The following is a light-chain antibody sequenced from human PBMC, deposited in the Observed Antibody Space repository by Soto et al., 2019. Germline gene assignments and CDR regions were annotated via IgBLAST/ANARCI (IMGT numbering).Light chain of an antibody. J-gene: IGLJ2*01. Sequence: QSVLTQPASVSGSPGQSITISCTGTSSDVGGYNYVSWYQQHPGKAPKLMIYDVSKRPSGVPDRFSGSKSGNTASLTISGLQAEDEADYYCCSYAGSYTLAFGGGTKLTVL. CDR2: DVS. CDR1: SSDVGGYNY. V-gene: IGLV2-11*01. CDR3: CSYAGSYTLA.